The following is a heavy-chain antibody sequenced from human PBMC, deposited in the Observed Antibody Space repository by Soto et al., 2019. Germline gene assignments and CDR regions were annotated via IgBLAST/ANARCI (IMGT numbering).Heavy chain of an antibody. CDR3: ARDGGPDGDYDAFDI. CDR2: IWYDGSNK. V-gene: IGHV3-33*01. Sequence: QVQLVESGGGVVQPGRSLRLSCAASGFTFSSYGMHWVRQAPGKGLEWVAVIWYDGSNKYYADSVKGRFTISRDNSKNTLYLQMNSLRAEDTAVYYCARDGGPDGDYDAFDIWGQGTMVTVSS. J-gene: IGHJ3*02. CDR1: GFTFSSYG. D-gene: IGHD4-17*01.